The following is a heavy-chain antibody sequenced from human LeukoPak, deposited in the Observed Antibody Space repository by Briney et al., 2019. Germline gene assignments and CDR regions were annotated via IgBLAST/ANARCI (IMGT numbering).Heavy chain of an antibody. V-gene: IGHV4-39*07. CDR1: GGSISTSSYY. CDR3: ARRTKLGIYYFDY. J-gene: IGHJ4*02. D-gene: IGHD7-27*01. CDR2: IFYSGST. Sequence: PSETLSLTCTVSGGSISTSSYYWGWVRQPPGKGLEWIGNIFYSGSTYYSPSLKSRVTISLDTSRNQFSLKLRSVTAADTAIYYCARRTKLGIYYFDYWGQGTLVTVSS.